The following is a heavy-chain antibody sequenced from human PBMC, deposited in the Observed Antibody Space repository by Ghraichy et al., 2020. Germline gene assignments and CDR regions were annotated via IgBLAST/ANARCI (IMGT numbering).Heavy chain of an antibody. V-gene: IGHV4-34*01. J-gene: IGHJ4*02. D-gene: IGHD6-19*01. Sequence: ESLNISCAVYGGSFSGYYWSWIRQPPGKGLEWIGEINHSGSTNYNPSLKSRVTISVDTSKNQFSLKLSSVTAADTAVYYCARTDSSGWYIFDYWGQGTLVTVSS. CDR2: INHSGST. CDR1: GGSFSGYY. CDR3: ARTDSSGWYIFDY.